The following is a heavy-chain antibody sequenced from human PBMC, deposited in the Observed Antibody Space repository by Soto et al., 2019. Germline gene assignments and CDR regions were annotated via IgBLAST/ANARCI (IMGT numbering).Heavy chain of an antibody. Sequence: SETLSLTCAVYGGSFSGYYWSWIRQPPGKGLEWIGEINHSGSTNYNPSLKSRVTISVDTSKNQFSLKLSSVTAADTAVFYCAREFKAGFFINGVCYTGYYYYGMDVWGQGTTVTVSS. V-gene: IGHV4-34*01. CDR2: INHSGST. D-gene: IGHD2-8*01. CDR3: AREFKAGFFINGVCYTGYYYYGMDV. J-gene: IGHJ6*02. CDR1: GGSFSGYY.